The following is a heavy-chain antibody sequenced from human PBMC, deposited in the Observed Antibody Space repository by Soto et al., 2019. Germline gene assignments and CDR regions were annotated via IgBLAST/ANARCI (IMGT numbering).Heavy chain of an antibody. J-gene: IGHJ6*04. CDR3: ARDRHVPAAISV. D-gene: IGHD2-2*01. CDR1: GGSISSGGYY. Sequence: SETLSLTCTVSGGSISSGGYYWSWIRQHPGKGLEWIGYIYYSGSTYYNPSLKSRVTISVDTSKNQFSLKLSSVTAADTAVYYCARDRHVPAAISVWGKGTTVTVSS. CDR2: IYYSGST. V-gene: IGHV4-31*03.